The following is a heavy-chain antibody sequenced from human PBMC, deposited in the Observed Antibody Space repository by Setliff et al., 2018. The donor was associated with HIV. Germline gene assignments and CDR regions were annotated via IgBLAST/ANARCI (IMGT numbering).Heavy chain of an antibody. J-gene: IGHJ6*03. V-gene: IGHV4-59*01. Sequence: TSETLSLTCTVSGGSISTYYWSWIRQPPGKGLEWIGYIYYSGSTNYNPSLKSRVTLSVDTSKNQFSLKLSSVTAADTAVYYCARAPSDYYYYYMDVWGTGTTVTISS. CDR3: ARAPSDYYYYYMDV. CDR2: IYYSGST. CDR1: GGSISTYY.